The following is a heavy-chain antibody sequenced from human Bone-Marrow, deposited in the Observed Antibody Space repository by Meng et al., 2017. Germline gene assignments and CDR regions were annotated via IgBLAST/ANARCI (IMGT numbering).Heavy chain of an antibody. CDR3: ARDLEQLKYYYYYYIMDV. V-gene: IGHV1-2*02. J-gene: IGHJ6*02. D-gene: IGHD6-6*01. CDR1: GYTFTGYY. Sequence: ASVKVSCKASGYTFTGYYMHWVRQAPGQGLEWMGWINPNSGGTNYAQKFQGRVTMTRDTSISTAYMELSRLRSDDTAVYYCARDLEQLKYYYYYYIMDVWGQGTTVTVSS. CDR2: INPNSGGT.